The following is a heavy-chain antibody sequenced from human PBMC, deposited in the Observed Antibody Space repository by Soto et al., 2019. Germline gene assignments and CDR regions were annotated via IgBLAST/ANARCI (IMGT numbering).Heavy chain of an antibody. CDR2: IWYDGSNK. CDR1: GFTFSSYG. J-gene: IGHJ2*01. CDR3: AIDSITIVRGVIRYFDL. V-gene: IGHV3-33*01. Sequence: QVQLVESGGGVVQPGRSLRLSCAASGFTFSSYGMHWVRQAPGKGLEWVAVIWYDGSNKYYADSVKGRFTITRDNSKKTLYLKMTRLRAEETAVYYCAIDSITIVRGVIRYFDLWGRGTLVTVFS. D-gene: IGHD3-10*01.